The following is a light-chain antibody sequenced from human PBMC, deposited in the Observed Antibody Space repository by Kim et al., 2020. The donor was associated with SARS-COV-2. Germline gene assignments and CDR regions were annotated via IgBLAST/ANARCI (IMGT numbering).Light chain of an antibody. J-gene: IGKJ4*01. CDR1: QDIGRW. CDR2: AAS. Sequence: SVGDRVTITCRASQDIGRWLAWYQQKPGKAPKLLIFAASSLQTGVPSRFSGSGSGTDFTLTIYSLQTEDFATYYCQQANSFPLTFGGGTKVDIK. V-gene: IGKV1-12*01. CDR3: QQANSFPLT.